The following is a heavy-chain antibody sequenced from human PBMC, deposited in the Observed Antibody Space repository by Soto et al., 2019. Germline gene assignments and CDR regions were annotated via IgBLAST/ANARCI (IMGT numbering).Heavy chain of an antibody. V-gene: IGHV1-69*19. Sequence: QVQLVQSGAEVKKPGSSVKVSCKASGGTFSSYSINWVRQAPGQGLEWMGEIIPIFGTANYAQKFQGRVTITADESTITAYMELSSLRSEDKAVYYCARDGGRNSGGIDYWGQGTLVTVSS. D-gene: IGHD1-26*01. J-gene: IGHJ4*02. CDR3: ARDGGRNSGGIDY. CDR2: IIPIFGTA. CDR1: GGTFSSYS.